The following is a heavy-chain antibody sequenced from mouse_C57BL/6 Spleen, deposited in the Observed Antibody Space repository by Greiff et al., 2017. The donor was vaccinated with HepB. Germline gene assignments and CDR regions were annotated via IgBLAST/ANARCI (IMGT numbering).Heavy chain of an antibody. CDR3: ARSTMVTTRGFYYFDY. J-gene: IGHJ2*01. V-gene: IGHV2-9-1*01. Sequence: VMLVESGPGLVAPSQSLSISCTVSGFSLTSYAISWVRQPPGKGLEWLGVIWTGGGTNYNSALKSRLSISKDNSKSQVYLKMNSLLPDDTARYYCARSTMVTTRGFYYFDYWGQGTTLTVSS. CDR2: IWTGGGT. CDR1: GFSLTSYA. D-gene: IGHD2-2*01.